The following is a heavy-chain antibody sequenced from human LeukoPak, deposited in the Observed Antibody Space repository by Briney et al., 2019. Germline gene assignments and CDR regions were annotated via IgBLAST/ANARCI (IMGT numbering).Heavy chain of an antibody. CDR2: IYHSGST. Sequence: SETLSLTCAVSGGSISSGGYSWSWIRQPPGKGLEWIGYIYHSGSTYYNPSLKSRATISVDRSKNQFSLKLSSVTAADTAVYYCARYSGYVGFDYWGQGTLVTVSS. V-gene: IGHV4-30-2*01. CDR1: GGSISSGGYS. CDR3: ARYSGYVGFDY. J-gene: IGHJ4*02. D-gene: IGHD5-12*01.